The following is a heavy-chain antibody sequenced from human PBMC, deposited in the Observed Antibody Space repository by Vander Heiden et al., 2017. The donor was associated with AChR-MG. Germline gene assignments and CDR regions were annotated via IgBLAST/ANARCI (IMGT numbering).Heavy chain of an antibody. CDR2: ISSSSSYI. D-gene: IGHD3-3*01. CDR1: GFTFSSYS. J-gene: IGHJ6*02. CDR3: ARDLVGGVVNYYGMDV. V-gene: IGHV3-21*01. Sequence: EVQLVESGGGLVKPGGSLRLSCAASGFTFSSYSMNWVRQAPGKGLEWVSSISSSSSYIYYADSVKGRFTIFRDNAKNSLYLQMNSLRAEDTAVYYCARDLVGGVVNYYGMDVWGQGTTVTVSS.